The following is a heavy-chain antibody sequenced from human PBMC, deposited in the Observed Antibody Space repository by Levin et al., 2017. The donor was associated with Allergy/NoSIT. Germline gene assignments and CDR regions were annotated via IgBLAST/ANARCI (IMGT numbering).Heavy chain of an antibody. CDR1: GFLFNSYG. J-gene: IGHJ6*03. D-gene: IGHD3-10*01. V-gene: IGHV3-33*06. Sequence: GESLKISCAGSGFLFNSYGMHWVRQAPGKGLEWVAAIWLDGTKQFYAESVQGRFTVSRDNYKNTLELQMNGLRVEDTAVYYCAKESTREFYRGKYYYYHYMEGWGKGATVIVS. CDR2: IWLDGTKQ. CDR3: AKESTREFYRGKYYYYHYMEG.